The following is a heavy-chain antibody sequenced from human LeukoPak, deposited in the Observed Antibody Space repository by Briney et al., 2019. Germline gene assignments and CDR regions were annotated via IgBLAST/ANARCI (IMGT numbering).Heavy chain of an antibody. CDR1: GFTFSSYA. CDR2: IYSGGST. J-gene: IGHJ4*02. D-gene: IGHD3-10*01. CDR3: ARGAPVTRGAFDC. V-gene: IGHV3-53*01. Sequence: GGSLRLSCAASGFTFSSYAMSWVRQAPGKGLEWVSVIYSGGSTYYADSVKGRFTISRDNSKNTLYLQMNSLRAEDTAVYYCARGAPVTRGAFDCWGQGTLVTVSS.